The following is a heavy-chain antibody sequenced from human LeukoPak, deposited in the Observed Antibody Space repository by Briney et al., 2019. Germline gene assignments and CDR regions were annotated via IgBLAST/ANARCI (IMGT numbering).Heavy chain of an antibody. V-gene: IGHV3-23*01. J-gene: IGHJ4*02. CDR2: ISGSGGST. CDR1: GFTFSSYA. Sequence: EGSLRLSCAASGFTFSSYAMSWVRQAPGKGLEWVSAISGSGGSTYYADSVKGRFTISRDNSKNTLYLQMNSLRAEDTAVYYCARGRAYYYDSSGYLDYWGQGTLVTVSS. D-gene: IGHD3-22*01. CDR3: ARGRAYYYDSSGYLDY.